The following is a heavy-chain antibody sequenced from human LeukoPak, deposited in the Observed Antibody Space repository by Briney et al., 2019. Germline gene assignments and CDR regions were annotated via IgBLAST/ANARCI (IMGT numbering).Heavy chain of an antibody. D-gene: IGHD3-10*01. CDR2: INHSGST. CDR1: GGSFSGYY. Sequence: TASETLSLTCAVYGGSFSGYYWSWIRQPPGKGLEWIGEINHSGSTKYNPSLKSRVTISVDTSKNRFSLKLSSVTAADTAVYYCARASPEGGYYPSGSPLPVDYWGQGTLVTVSS. CDR3: ARASPEGGYYPSGSPLPVDY. V-gene: IGHV4-34*01. J-gene: IGHJ4*02.